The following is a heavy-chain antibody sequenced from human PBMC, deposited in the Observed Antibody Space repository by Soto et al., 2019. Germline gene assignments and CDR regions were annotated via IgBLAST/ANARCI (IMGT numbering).Heavy chain of an antibody. J-gene: IGHJ4*02. D-gene: IGHD2-2*01. Sequence: SETLSLTCSVSGASIYNGGYFWSWIRQSPGKGLEWIGHIHNSGSPYNNPSLKSRVTISADTSKNQFSLKLTSVTAADTAVYYCARVACTSCSFGYWGQGTLVTVSS. CDR2: IHNSGSP. CDR3: ARVACTSCSFGY. CDR1: GASIYNGGYF. V-gene: IGHV4-30-4*01.